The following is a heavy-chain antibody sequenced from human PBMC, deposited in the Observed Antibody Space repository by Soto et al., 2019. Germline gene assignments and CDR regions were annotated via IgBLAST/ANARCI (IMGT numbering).Heavy chain of an antibody. J-gene: IGHJ4*02. CDR3: ARELLGTYDY. V-gene: IGHV1-18*01. Sequence: EASVKVSCKASGYTFTSYGITWVRRAPGQGLEWMGWVSANNGNTNYAQKLQGRVTMTTDTSTRTAYMELKSLRSDDTAVYYCARELLGTYDYWGQGTLVTVSS. D-gene: IGHD1-26*01. CDR2: VSANNGNT. CDR1: GYTFTSYG.